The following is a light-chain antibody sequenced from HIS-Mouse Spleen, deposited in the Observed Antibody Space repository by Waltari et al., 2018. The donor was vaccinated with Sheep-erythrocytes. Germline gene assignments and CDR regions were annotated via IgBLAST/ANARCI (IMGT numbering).Light chain of an antibody. CDR2: DVS. CDR3: CSYAGSYNHV. V-gene: IGLV2-11*01. CDR1: SSDVGGYNY. J-gene: IGLJ1*01. Sequence: QSALTQPRSVSGSPGQSVTISCTGTSSDVGGYNYVSWYQQHPGKAPKHMIYDVSNRPSGVPDRFSGSKSGNTASLTISGLQAEDEADYYCCSYAGSYNHVFATGTKVTVL.